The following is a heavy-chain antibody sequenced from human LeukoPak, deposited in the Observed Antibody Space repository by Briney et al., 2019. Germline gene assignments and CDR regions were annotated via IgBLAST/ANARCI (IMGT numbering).Heavy chain of an antibody. CDR1: GFTFSNSG. J-gene: IGHJ4*02. Sequence: SGRSLRLSCAASGFTFSNSGMHWVRQAPGKGLEWVAGVWFGESSQSYPDAVKGRFTISRDNSKNTVWLEMNSLRVEDTAVYYCAKGGRDTSKYHFDYWGQGTLVTVSS. CDR3: AKGGRDTSKYHFDY. D-gene: IGHD2-2*01. V-gene: IGHV3-30*18. CDR2: VWFGESSQ.